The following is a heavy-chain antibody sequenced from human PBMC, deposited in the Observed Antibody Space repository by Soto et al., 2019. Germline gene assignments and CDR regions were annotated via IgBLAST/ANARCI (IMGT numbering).Heavy chain of an antibody. J-gene: IGHJ3*02. D-gene: IGHD4-17*01. V-gene: IGHV3-30-3*01. CDR3: ARDWSGGDYKDAFDI. Sequence: GGSLRLSCVASGFTFSTYAMHWVRQAPGKGLEWVAIISYDGTNKYYADSVKGRFTISRDNSKNTLYLQMNSLRAEDTAVYYCARDWSGGDYKDAFDIWGQGTMVTVSS. CDR1: GFTFSTYA. CDR2: ISYDGTNK.